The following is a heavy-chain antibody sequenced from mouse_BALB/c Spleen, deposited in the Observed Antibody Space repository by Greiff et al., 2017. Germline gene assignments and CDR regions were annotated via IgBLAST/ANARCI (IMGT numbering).Heavy chain of an antibody. J-gene: IGHJ2*01. CDR2: IWAGGST. D-gene: IGHD4-1*01. V-gene: IGHV2-9*02. Sequence: VQLVESGPGLVAPSQSLSITCTVSGFSLTSYGVHWVRQPPGKGLEWLGVIWAGGSTNYNSALMSRLSISKDNSKSQVFLKMNSLQTDDTAMYYCAREVLGRRRYFDYWGQGTTLTVSS. CDR1: GFSLTSYG. CDR3: AREVLGRRRYFDY.